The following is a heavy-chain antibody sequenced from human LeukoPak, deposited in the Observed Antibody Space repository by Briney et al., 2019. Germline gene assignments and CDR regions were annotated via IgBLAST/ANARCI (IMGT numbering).Heavy chain of an antibody. V-gene: IGHV3-33*06. J-gene: IGHJ4*02. Sequence: GRSLRLSCAASGFTFSSYGMHWVRQAPGKGLEWVAVIWYDGSNRYYADSVKGRFTISRDNSKNTLYLQMNSLRAEDTAVYYCAKEYCGGDCYLYYWGQGTLVTVSS. CDR1: GFTFSSYG. CDR3: AKEYCGGDCYLYY. CDR2: IWYDGSNR. D-gene: IGHD2-21*02.